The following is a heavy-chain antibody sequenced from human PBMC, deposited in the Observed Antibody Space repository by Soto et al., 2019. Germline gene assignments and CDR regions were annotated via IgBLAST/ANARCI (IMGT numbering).Heavy chain of an antibody. CDR1: GYTFTSYD. Sequence: ASVKVSCKASGYTFTSYDINWVRQATGQGLEWMGWMNPNSGNTGYAQKFQGRVTMTRNTSISTAYMELSSLRSEDTAVYYCARGYGGGHSSCWYRGPYYFDYWGQGTLVTVSS. CDR3: ARGYGGGHSSCWYRGPYYFDY. CDR2: MNPNSGNT. V-gene: IGHV1-8*01. J-gene: IGHJ4*02. D-gene: IGHD6-19*01.